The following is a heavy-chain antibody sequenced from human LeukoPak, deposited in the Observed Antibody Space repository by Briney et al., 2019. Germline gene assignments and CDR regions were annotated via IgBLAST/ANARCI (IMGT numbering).Heavy chain of an antibody. Sequence: GGSLRLSCAASGFTVSSNYMSWVRQAPGKGVEWVSVIYSGGSTYYADSVKGRFTISRDNSKNTLYLQMNSLRAEDTAVYYCARDRILPLYGMDVWGQGTTVTVSS. CDR1: GFTVSSNY. CDR2: IYSGGST. J-gene: IGHJ6*02. D-gene: IGHD2-15*01. V-gene: IGHV3-66*01. CDR3: ARDRILPLYGMDV.